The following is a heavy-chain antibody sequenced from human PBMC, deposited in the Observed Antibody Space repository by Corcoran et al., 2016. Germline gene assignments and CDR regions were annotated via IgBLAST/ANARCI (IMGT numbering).Heavy chain of an antibody. D-gene: IGHD1-26*01. V-gene: IGHV3-15*01. J-gene: IGHJ4*02. CDR3: TTGVGGSARSLPDY. CDR1: GFTFSNAW. Sequence: EVQLVESGGGLVKPGGSLRLSCAASGFTFSNAWMSWVRQAPGKGLEWVGRIKSKTDGGRTDYAAPVKGRFTISRDDSKNTLYLQMNSLKTEDTALYYCTTGVGGSARSLPDYWGQGTLVPVSS. CDR2: IKSKTDGGRT.